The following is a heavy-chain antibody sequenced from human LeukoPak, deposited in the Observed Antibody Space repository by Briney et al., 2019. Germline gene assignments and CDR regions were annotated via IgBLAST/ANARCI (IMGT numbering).Heavy chain of an antibody. CDR1: GFTVSSNY. CDR3: ARSPYDYVWGSYPTGAFDI. J-gene: IGHJ3*02. D-gene: IGHD3-16*02. CDR2: IYSGGST. Sequence: GGSLRLSCAASGFTVSSNYMSWVRQAPGKGLEWVSVIYSGGSTYYADSVKGRFTISRDNSKNTLYLQMNSLRAEDTAVYYWARSPYDYVWGSYPTGAFDIWGQGTMVTVSS. V-gene: IGHV3-53*01.